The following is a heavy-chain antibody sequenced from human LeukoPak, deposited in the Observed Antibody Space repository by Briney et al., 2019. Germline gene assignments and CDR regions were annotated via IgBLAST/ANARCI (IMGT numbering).Heavy chain of an antibody. CDR1: GGTFSSYA. J-gene: IGHJ4*02. CDR3: ARGARGYSGYGRPGGRPYYFDY. D-gene: IGHD5-12*01. Sequence: EASVKVSCKASGGTFSSYAISWVRQAPGQGIEWMGGSIPIFGTANYAQKFQGRVTITAGESTSTAYMELSSLRSEDTAVYYCARGARGYSGYGRPGGRPYYFDYWGQGTLVTVSS. V-gene: IGHV1-69*13. CDR2: SIPIFGTA.